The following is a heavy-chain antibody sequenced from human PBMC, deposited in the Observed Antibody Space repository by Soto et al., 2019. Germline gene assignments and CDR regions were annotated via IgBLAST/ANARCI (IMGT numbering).Heavy chain of an antibody. J-gene: IGHJ5*02. CDR3: VRDDDHGGTNDCFDP. CDR2: ISSSGNSI. V-gene: IGHV3-11*01. CDR1: GFSFSDYY. D-gene: IGHD4-17*01. Sequence: QEQLVESGGGVVKPGGSLRLSCTAAGFSFSDYYMSWIRQAPGKGLECIAYISSSGNSIYYADSVKGRFTVSRDNAKNSLYLHMNSLTAEYTAMYYCVRDDDHGGTNDCFDPWGQGTLVTVYS.